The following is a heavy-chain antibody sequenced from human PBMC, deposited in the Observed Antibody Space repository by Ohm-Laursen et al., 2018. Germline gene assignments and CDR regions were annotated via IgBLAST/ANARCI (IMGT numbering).Heavy chain of an antibody. Sequence: SLRLSCAASGFTFDDYAMHWVRQAPGKGLEWVSGISWNSGSIGYADSVKGRFTISRDNAKNSLYLQMNSLRAEDTALYYCAKDKGEAMVSLYGMDVWGQGTLVTVSS. D-gene: IGHD5-18*01. J-gene: IGHJ6*02. CDR2: ISWNSGSI. V-gene: IGHV3-9*01. CDR1: GFTFDDYA. CDR3: AKDKGEAMVSLYGMDV.